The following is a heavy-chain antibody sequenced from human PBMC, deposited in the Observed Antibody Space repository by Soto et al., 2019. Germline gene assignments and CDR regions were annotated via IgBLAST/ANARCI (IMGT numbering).Heavy chain of an antibody. CDR3: ARAYILDY. Sequence: SETPSLTCSVYGGSFSGYYWSWIRQPPGKGREWIGEINHSGSTNYNPSLKSRVTTSVDTSKNQFSLKLSSVTAADTAVYYCARAYILDYWGQGTLVTVSS. CDR2: INHSGST. D-gene: IGHD2-2*02. J-gene: IGHJ4*02. CDR1: GGSFSGYY. V-gene: IGHV4-34*01.